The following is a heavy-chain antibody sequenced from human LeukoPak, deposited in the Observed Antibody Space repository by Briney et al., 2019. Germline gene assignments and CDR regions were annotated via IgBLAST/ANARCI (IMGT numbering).Heavy chain of an antibody. CDR2: ISSSSYI. V-gene: IGHV3-21*01. Sequence: GGSLRLSCAASGFTFSSYSMNWVRQAPGKGLEWVSSISSSSYIYYADSVKGRFTISRDNAKNSLYLQMNSLRAEDTAVYYCARGAPRRYDFWSGDEYYGMDVWGQGTTVTVSS. CDR1: GFTFSSYS. CDR3: ARGAPRRYDFWSGDEYYGMDV. J-gene: IGHJ6*02. D-gene: IGHD3-3*01.